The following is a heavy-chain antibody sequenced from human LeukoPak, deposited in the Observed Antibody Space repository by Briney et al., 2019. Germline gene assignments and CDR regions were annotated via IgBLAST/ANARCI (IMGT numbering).Heavy chain of an antibody. CDR1: GGSISSSSYY. Sequence: PSETLSLTCTVSGGSISSSSYYWGWIRQPPGKGLEWIGSIYYSGSTYYNPSLKSRVTISVDTSKSQFSLKLSSVTAADTAMYYCARGGSSSDDRKSFAYWGQGTLVTVSS. D-gene: IGHD1-26*01. V-gene: IGHV4-39*07. CDR3: ARGGSSSDDRKSFAY. J-gene: IGHJ4*02. CDR2: IYYSGST.